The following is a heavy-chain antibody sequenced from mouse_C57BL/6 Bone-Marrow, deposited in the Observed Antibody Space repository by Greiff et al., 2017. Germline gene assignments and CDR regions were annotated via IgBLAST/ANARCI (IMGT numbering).Heavy chain of an antibody. Sequence: QVQLQQSGAELARPGASVKLSCKASGYTFTRYGISWVKQRTGQGLEWIGEIYPRSGNTYYNEKFKGKATLTADKSSSTAYMELRSLTSEDSAVYVCARWGGWFGWFAYWGQGTLVTVSA. CDR1: GYTFTRYG. CDR3: ARWGGWFGWFAY. V-gene: IGHV1-81*01. D-gene: IGHD2-3*01. J-gene: IGHJ3*01. CDR2: IYPRSGNT.